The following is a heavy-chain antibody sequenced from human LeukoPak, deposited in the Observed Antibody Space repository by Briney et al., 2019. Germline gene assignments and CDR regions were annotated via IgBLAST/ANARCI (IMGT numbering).Heavy chain of an antibody. CDR3: ARVEGLLWFGDEYYFDY. CDR2: ISAYNGNT. V-gene: IGHV1-18*01. Sequence: GASVKVSCKASGYTFTSYGISWVRQAPGQGREWMGWISAYNGNTNYAQKLQGRVTMTTDTSTSTAYMELRGLRSDDTAVYYCARVEGLLWFGDEYYFDYWGQGTLVTVSS. J-gene: IGHJ4*02. CDR1: GYTFTSYG. D-gene: IGHD3-10*01.